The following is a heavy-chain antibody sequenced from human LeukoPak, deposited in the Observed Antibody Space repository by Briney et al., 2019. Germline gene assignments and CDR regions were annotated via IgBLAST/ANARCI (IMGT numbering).Heavy chain of an antibody. CDR1: GGSISDYY. J-gene: IGHJ2*01. CDR2: IFTSGST. V-gene: IGHV4-4*07. D-gene: IGHD2-21*02. Sequence: PSETLSLTCSVSGGSISDYYWTWIRQPAGKGLEWIGRIFTSGSTTYNPSLKSRLAMSVDTSKNQFSLMMTSVTAADTALYYCARARRYCDGDCSSGVYWYFDLWGRGTLVTVSS. CDR3: ARARRYCDGDCSSGVYWYFDL.